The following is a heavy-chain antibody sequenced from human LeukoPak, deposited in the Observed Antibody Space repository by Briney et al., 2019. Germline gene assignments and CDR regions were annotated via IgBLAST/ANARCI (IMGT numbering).Heavy chain of an antibody. V-gene: IGHV3-30*03. CDR1: GFTFSSYG. Sequence: GGSLRLSCAASGFTFSSYGMHWVRQAPGKGLEWVAVISYDGSNKYYADSVKGRFTISRDNSKNTLYLQMNSLRAEDTAVYYCASNGYSSSWYQSNYFDYWGQGTLVTVSS. CDR2: ISYDGSNK. D-gene: IGHD6-13*01. CDR3: ASNGYSSSWYQSNYFDY. J-gene: IGHJ4*02.